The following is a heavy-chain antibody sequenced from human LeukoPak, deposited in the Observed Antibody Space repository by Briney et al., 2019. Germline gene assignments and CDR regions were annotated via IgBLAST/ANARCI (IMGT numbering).Heavy chain of an antibody. J-gene: IGHJ3*02. CDR1: GFTFDDYA. CDR3: AKDLSRDGYYTSFDI. CDR2: ISWNSGSI. D-gene: IGHD5-24*01. V-gene: IGHV3-9*01. Sequence: GGSLRLSCAASGFTFDDYAMHWVRQAPGKGLEWVSGISWNSGSIGYADSVKGRFTISRDNAKNSLYLQMNSLRAEDTALYYCAKDLSRDGYYTSFDIWGQGTVVTVSS.